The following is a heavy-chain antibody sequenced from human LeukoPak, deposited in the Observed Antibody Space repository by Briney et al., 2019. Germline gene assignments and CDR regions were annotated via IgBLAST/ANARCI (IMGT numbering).Heavy chain of an antibody. CDR3: AKDHEITIFGVVIPYFDY. CDR1: GFTFSSYA. V-gene: IGHV3-23*01. J-gene: IGHJ4*02. CDR2: ISGSGGST. D-gene: IGHD3-3*01. Sequence: GGSLRLSCAASGFTFSSYAMSWVRQASGKGLEWVSAISGSGGSTYYADSVKGRFTISRDNSKNTLYLQMNSLRAEDTAVYYCAKDHEITIFGVVIPYFDYWGQGTLVTVSS.